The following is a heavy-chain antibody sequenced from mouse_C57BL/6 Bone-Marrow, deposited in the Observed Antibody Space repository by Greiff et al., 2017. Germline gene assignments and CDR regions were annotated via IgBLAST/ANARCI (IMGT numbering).Heavy chain of an antibody. CDR2: IYPGNSDT. D-gene: IGHD1-1*01. J-gene: IGHJ3*01. V-gene: IGHV1-5*01. CDR3: TGAYYYGSSYRAWFAY. CDR1: GYTFTSYW. Sequence: VQLQQSGTVLARPGASVKMSCKTSGYTFTSYWMHWVKQRPGQGLEWIGAIYPGNSDTSYNQKFKGKAKLTAVPSASTAYMELSSLTNEDSAVYYCTGAYYYGSSYRAWFAYWGQGTLVTVSA.